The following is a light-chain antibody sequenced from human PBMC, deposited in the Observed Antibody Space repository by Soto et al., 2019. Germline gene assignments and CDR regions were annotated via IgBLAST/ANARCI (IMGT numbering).Light chain of an antibody. CDR3: AVWDDSLNGWV. J-gene: IGLJ3*02. V-gene: IGLV1-44*01. CDR2: SNS. CDR1: SSNIGSDT. Sequence: QSVLTQPPSASGTPGQRVTISCYGSSSNIGSDTVYWYQQLPGTAPKLLIYSNSQRPSGVPDRFSGSKSGTSASLAISGLQSEDEADYYCAVWDDSLNGWVFGGGTKLTVL.